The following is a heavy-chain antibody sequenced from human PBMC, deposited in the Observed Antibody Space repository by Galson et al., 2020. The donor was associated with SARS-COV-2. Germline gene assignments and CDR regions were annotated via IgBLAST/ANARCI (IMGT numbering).Heavy chain of an antibody. V-gene: IGHV3-48*03. Sequence: GESLKISCAASGFTFSSYEMNWVRQAPGKGLEWVSYISSSGSTIYYADSVKGRFTISRDNAKNSLHLQMNSLRAEDTAVYYCASPRGYSSGWWNDAFDIWGQGTMVTVSS. CDR1: GFTFSSYE. J-gene: IGHJ3*02. CDR2: ISSSGSTI. D-gene: IGHD6-19*01. CDR3: ASPRGYSSGWWNDAFDI.